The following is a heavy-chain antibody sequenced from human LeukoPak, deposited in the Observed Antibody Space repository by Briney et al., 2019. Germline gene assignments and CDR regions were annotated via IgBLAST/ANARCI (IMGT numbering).Heavy chain of an antibody. Sequence: GGSLRLSCAASGFTVSSNYMSWVRQAPGKGLEWVSVIYSGGSTYYADSVKGRFTISRDNSKNTLYLQMNSLRAEDTAVYYCAKDRHIVVVVAATGDYMDVWGKGTTVTVSS. J-gene: IGHJ6*03. D-gene: IGHD2-15*01. CDR2: IYSGGST. CDR3: AKDRHIVVVVAATGDYMDV. V-gene: IGHV3-66*01. CDR1: GFTVSSNY.